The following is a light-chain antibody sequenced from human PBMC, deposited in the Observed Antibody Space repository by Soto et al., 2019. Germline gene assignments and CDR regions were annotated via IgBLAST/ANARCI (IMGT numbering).Light chain of an antibody. CDR3: QQSYSTPRLFT. CDR1: QSISRY. Sequence: DIQMTQSPSSLSASVGDRVTITCRASQSISRYLNWYQQKPGKAPKLLIYAASSLQIGVPSRFSGSESGTDFTLTISSLQPEDSATYYCQQSYSTPRLFTFGQGTNLEIK. V-gene: IGKV1-39*01. J-gene: IGKJ2*01. CDR2: AAS.